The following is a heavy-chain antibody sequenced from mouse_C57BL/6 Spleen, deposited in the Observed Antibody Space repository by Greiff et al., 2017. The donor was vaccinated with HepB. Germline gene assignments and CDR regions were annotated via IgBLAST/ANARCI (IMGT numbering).Heavy chain of an antibody. CDR2: IDPSDSYT. CDR3: ARPLYGSSHWYFDV. Sequence: QVQLQQPGAELVRPGTSVKLSCKASGYTFTSYWMHWVKQRPGQGLEWIGVIDPSDSYTNYNQKFKGKATLTVDTSSSTAYMQLSSLTSEDSAVYYCARPLYGSSHWYFDVWGTGTTVTVSS. D-gene: IGHD1-1*01. J-gene: IGHJ1*03. CDR1: GYTFTSYW. V-gene: IGHV1-59*01.